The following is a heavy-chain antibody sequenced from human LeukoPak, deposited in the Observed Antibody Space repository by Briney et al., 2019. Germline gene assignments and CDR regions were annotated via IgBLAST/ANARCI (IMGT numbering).Heavy chain of an antibody. CDR2: ISGSGGST. D-gene: IGHD3-22*01. Sequence: GGSLRLSCAASGFTFSSYAMSWVRQAPGKGLEWVSAISGSGGSTYYADPVKGRFTISRDNSKNTLYLQMNSLRAEDTAVYYCAKVKSRAEYYYDTDGYDYWGQGTLVTVSS. J-gene: IGHJ4*02. CDR3: AKVKSRAEYYYDTDGYDY. V-gene: IGHV3-23*01. CDR1: GFTFSSYA.